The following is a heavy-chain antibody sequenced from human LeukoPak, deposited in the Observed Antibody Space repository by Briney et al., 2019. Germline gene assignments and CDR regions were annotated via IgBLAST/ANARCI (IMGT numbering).Heavy chain of an antibody. Sequence: GGSLRLSCAASGFTFSSYWMSWVRQAPGKGLEWVANIKQDGSEKYHVDSVKGRFTISRDNAENSLYLQMNSLRGEDTAVYFCARAGCSSGWDYWGQGTLVTVSS. J-gene: IGHJ4*02. D-gene: IGHD6-19*01. CDR2: IKQDGSEK. CDR1: GFTFSSYW. CDR3: ARAGCSSGWDY. V-gene: IGHV3-7*01.